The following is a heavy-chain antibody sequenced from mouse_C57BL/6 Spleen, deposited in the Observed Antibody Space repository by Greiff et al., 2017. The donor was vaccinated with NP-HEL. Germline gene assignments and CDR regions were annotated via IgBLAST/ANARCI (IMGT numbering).Heavy chain of an antibody. D-gene: IGHD1-1*01. V-gene: IGHV1-42*01. Sequence: EVKLQESGPELVKPGASVKISCKASGYSFTGYYMNWVKQSPEKSLEWIGEINPSTGGTTYNQKFKAKATLTVDKSSSTAYMQLKSLTSEDSAVYYCARGTVVVDYWGQGTTLTVSS. CDR1: GYSFTGYY. CDR2: INPSTGGT. CDR3: ARGTVVVDY. J-gene: IGHJ2*01.